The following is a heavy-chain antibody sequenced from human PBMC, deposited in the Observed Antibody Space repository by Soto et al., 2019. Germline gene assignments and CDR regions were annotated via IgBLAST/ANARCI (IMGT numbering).Heavy chain of an antibody. J-gene: IGHJ6*02. CDR2: ISSSSSTI. CDR1: GFTFSSYS. Sequence: EVQLVESGGGLVQPGGSLRLSCAASGFTFSSYSMNWVRQAPGKGLEWVSYISSSSSTIYYADSVKGRFTISRDNAKNSLYLQMNSQRDEDTAVYYCARIMVYAAYYYYGMDVWGQGTTVTVSS. D-gene: IGHD2-8*01. CDR3: ARIMVYAAYYYYGMDV. V-gene: IGHV3-48*02.